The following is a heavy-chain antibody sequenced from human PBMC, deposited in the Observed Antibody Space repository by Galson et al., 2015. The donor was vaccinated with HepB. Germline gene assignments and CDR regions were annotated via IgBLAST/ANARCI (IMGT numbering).Heavy chain of an antibody. Sequence: LRLSCAASGFTVSSNYMSWVRQAPGKGLEWVSVIYSGGSTYYADSVKGRFTISRDNSKNTLYLQMNSLRAEDTAVYYCARVYDSSGYSYYFDYWGQGTLVTVSS. D-gene: IGHD3-22*01. CDR1: GFTVSSNY. CDR2: IYSGGST. CDR3: ARVYDSSGYSYYFDY. V-gene: IGHV3-53*01. J-gene: IGHJ4*02.